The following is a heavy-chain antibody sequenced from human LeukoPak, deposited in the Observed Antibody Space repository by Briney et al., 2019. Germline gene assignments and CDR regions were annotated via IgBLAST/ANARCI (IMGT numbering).Heavy chain of an antibody. CDR2: FDPENGET. D-gene: IGHD3-22*01. CDR3: TRSAVVLPYYFXY. V-gene: IGHV1-24*01. CDR1: GYTLTELS. J-gene: IGHJ4*02. Sequence: ASVKVSCRVSGYTLTELSMHWVRQAPGKGLEWMGSFDPENGETLYAQEFQGRVTLTEDTSADTAYMELISLRSEDTALYYCTRSAVVLPYYFXYWGQGTLVTVSS.